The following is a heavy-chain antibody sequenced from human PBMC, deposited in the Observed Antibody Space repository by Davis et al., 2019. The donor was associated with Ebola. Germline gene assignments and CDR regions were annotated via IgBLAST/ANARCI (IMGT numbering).Heavy chain of an antibody. CDR3: ARDIAVAGLHQSDLTLREADGSDY. CDR2: INPSGGST. D-gene: IGHD6-19*01. J-gene: IGHJ4*02. Sequence: ASVKVSCKASGYTFTSYYMHWVRQAPGQGLEWMGIINPSGGSTSYAQKFQGRVTMTRDTSTSTVYMELSSLRSEDTAVYYCARDIAVAGLHQSDLTLREADGSDYWGQGTLVTVSS. V-gene: IGHV1-46*01. CDR1: GYTFTSYY.